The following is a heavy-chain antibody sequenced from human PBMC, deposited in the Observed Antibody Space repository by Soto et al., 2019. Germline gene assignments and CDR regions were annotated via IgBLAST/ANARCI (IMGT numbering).Heavy chain of an antibody. D-gene: IGHD3-10*01. CDR1: GYTFTGYY. J-gene: IGHJ6*02. CDR3: ARDGYYGSGSYYTYYYYGMDF. Sequence: ASVKVSCKASGYTFTGYYMHWVRQAPGQGLEWMGWINPNSGGTNYAQKFQGWVTMTRDTSISTAYMELSRLRSDDTAVYYCARDGYYGSGSYYTYYYYGMDFWGQGTTVTVS. V-gene: IGHV1-2*04. CDR2: INPNSGGT.